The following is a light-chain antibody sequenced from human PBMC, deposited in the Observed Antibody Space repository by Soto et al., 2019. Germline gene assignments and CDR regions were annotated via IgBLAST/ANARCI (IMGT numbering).Light chain of an antibody. CDR3: QQYNKWPPVT. CDR1: QSVSSN. Sequence: EIVMTQSPATRSLSPGERATLSCRASQSVSSNLVWYQQKPGQAPRLLIHGASTRATGIPARFSGSGSGTEFTLTISSLQPEDFAVYYCQQYNKWPPVTFGGGTKVDIK. J-gene: IGKJ4*01. CDR2: GAS. V-gene: IGKV3-15*01.